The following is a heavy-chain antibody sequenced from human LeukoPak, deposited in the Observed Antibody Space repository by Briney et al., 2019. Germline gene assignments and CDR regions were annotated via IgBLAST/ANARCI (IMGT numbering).Heavy chain of an antibody. CDR1: GGSISSYY. Sequence: SETLSLTCTVSGGSISSYYWSWIRQPPGKGLEWIGYIYYSGSTNYNPSLKSRVTISVDTPKNQFSLKLSSVTAADTAVYYCARLRLSEVLRWSFDIWGQGTMVTVSS. CDR2: IYYSGST. V-gene: IGHV4-59*08. J-gene: IGHJ3*02. D-gene: IGHD4-23*01. CDR3: ARLRLSEVLRWSFDI.